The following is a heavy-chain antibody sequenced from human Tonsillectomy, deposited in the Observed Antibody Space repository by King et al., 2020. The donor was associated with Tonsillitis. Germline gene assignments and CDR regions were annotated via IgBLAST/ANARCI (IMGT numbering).Heavy chain of an antibody. CDR1: GDSISSSNYY. J-gene: IGHJ3*02. D-gene: IGHD6-13*01. CDR2: INYNGNT. Sequence: QLQESGPGLVEPSETLSLTCTASGDSISSSNYYWGWIRQPPGKGLEWIGSINYNGNTYYNPSLKSRVTISVDKSKNQFSLKLNSVTAADTAVYYCAQQLIRGRWAFDIWGQGTMVTAFS. V-gene: IGHV4-39*01. CDR3: AQQLIRGRWAFDI.